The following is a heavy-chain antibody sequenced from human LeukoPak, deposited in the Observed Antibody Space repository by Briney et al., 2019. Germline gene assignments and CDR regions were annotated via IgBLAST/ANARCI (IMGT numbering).Heavy chain of an antibody. CDR3: TSIMVATDY. J-gene: IGHJ4*02. Sequence: PGGSLRLSCAASGFTFSGSAMHWVRQASGQGLEWVGRIRSKANSYATAYAASVKGRFTISRDDSKNTAYLQMNSLKTEDTAVYYCTSIMVATDYWGQGTLVTVSS. CDR1: GFTFSGSA. D-gene: IGHD2-8*01. V-gene: IGHV3-73*01. CDR2: IRSKANSYAT.